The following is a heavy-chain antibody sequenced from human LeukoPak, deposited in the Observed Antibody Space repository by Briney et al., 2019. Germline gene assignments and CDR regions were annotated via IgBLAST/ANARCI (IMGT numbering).Heavy chain of an antibody. Sequence: TGGSLRLSCAASGFTFSSYAMHWVRQAPGKGLEWVAVISYDGSNKYYADSVKGRFTISRDNSKNTLYLQMNSLRAEDTAVYYCARPDDRDDSSGYYPYYFDYWGQGTLVTVSS. CDR3: ARPDDRDDSSGYYPYYFDY. CDR2: ISYDGSNK. D-gene: IGHD3-22*01. CDR1: GFTFSSYA. V-gene: IGHV3-30-3*01. J-gene: IGHJ4*02.